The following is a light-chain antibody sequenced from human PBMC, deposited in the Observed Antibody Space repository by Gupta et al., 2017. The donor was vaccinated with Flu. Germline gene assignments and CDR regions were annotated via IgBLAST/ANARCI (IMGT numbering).Light chain of an antibody. V-gene: IGLV7-46*01. Sequence: GTVTLTCGSSTGAVTSGHYPYWFQQKPGQAPRILIYDTSNKHSWTPARFSGSLLGGKAALTLSGAQPEDEANYYCLLSYSGSWVFGGGTKLTVL. CDR3: LLSYSGSWV. CDR1: TGAVTSGHY. CDR2: DTS. J-gene: IGLJ3*02.